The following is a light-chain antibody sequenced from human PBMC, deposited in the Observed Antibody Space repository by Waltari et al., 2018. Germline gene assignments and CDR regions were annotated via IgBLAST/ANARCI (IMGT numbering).Light chain of an antibody. CDR3: SSYTQSRTRV. V-gene: IGLV2-23*02. CDR1: SRDVGAYNL. J-gene: IGLJ3*02. CDR2: GVT. Sequence: QSALTQSASVSGSPGQSITISCTGTSRDVGAYNLVSWYQQLPGRAPKLILSGVTKRPSGISDRFSGSKSGNAASLTISGLQSEYEADYYCSSYTQSRTRVFGGGTKLTVL.